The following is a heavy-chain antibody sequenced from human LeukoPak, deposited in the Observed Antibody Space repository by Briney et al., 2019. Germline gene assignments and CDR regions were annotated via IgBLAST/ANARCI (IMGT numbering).Heavy chain of an antibody. J-gene: IGHJ4*02. D-gene: IGHD3-10*01. CDR2: VHYSGNT. CDR3: AKSDGSGNYFDY. Sequence: SETLSLTCTVYGGSISTYYWNWIRQPPGKGLEWIGYVHYSGNTNYNPSLKSRVTISLDTSKNQFSVKLNSVTAADTGMYYCAKSDGSGNYFDYWGQGALVAVSS. V-gene: IGHV4-59*01. CDR1: GGSISTYY.